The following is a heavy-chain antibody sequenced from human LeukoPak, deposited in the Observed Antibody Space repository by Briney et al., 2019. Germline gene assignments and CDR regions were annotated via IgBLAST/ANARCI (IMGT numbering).Heavy chain of an antibody. V-gene: IGHV1-69*06. CDR2: IIPIFGTA. D-gene: IGHD6-19*01. CDR3: ARGYSSGHYYYYMDV. J-gene: IGHJ6*03. CDR1: GGTFSSYA. Sequence: GASVKVSCKASGGTFSSYAISWVRQALGQGLEWMGGIIPIFGTANYAQKFQGRVTITADKSTSTAYMELSSLRSEDTAVYYCARGYSSGHYYYYMDVWGKGTTVTVSS.